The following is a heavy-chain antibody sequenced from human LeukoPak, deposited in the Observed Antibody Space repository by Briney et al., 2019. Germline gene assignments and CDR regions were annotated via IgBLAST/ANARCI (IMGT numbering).Heavy chain of an antibody. CDR1: GYTFTSYG. V-gene: IGHV1-18*01. CDR2: ISAYNGNT. D-gene: IGHD3-10*01. CDR3: ARDLVTMVRGVMGI. Sequence: ASVKVSCKASGYTFTSYGISWVRQAPGQGLEWMGWISAYNGNTNYAQKLQGRVTMTTDTSTSTAYMELRSLRSDDTAVYYCARDLVTMVRGVMGIWGQGTMLTVSS. J-gene: IGHJ3*02.